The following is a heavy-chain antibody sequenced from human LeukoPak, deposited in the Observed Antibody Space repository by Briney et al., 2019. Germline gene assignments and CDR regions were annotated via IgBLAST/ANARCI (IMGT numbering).Heavy chain of an antibody. CDR1: GGSFSGYY. Sequence: SETLSLTCAVYGGSFSGYYWSWIRQPPGKGLEWIGEINHSGSTNCNPSLKSRVTISVDTSKNQFSLKLSSVTAADTAVYYCARGSGGIWFDPWGQGTLVTVSS. CDR2: INHSGST. J-gene: IGHJ5*02. V-gene: IGHV4-34*01. CDR3: ARGSGGIWFDP. D-gene: IGHD3-10*01.